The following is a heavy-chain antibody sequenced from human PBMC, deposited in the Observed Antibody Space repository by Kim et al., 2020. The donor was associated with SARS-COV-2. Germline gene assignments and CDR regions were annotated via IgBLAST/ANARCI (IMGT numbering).Heavy chain of an antibody. CDR3: ARDPTVVVAGYYMDV. V-gene: IGHV3-21*01. Sequence: GSLRLSCTASGFSFSTHSMNWVRQAPGKGLEWVSSISSNKNYIYYADSVKGRFTISRDNAKNSLYLQMNSLRAEDTAVYYCARDPTVVVAGYYMDVWGKGTTVTVAS. CDR2: ISSNKNYI. CDR1: GFSFSTHS. J-gene: IGHJ6*03. D-gene: IGHD2-15*01.